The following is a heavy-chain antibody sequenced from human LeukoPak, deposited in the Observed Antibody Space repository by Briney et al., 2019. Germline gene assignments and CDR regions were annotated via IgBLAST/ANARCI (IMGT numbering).Heavy chain of an antibody. J-gene: IGHJ4*02. V-gene: IGHV3-48*03. CDR1: GFTFSSYE. CDR2: ISSSGSSI. CDR3: ARRGYYDTSGYLFDD. D-gene: IGHD3-22*01. Sequence: PGGSLRLSCAASGFTFSSYEMNWVRQAPGRGLEWVSYISSSGSSIYYVDPVKGRFIISRDNAKNSLFLQMNSLRAEDTAVYYCARRGYYDTSGYLFDDWGQGTLVTVSS.